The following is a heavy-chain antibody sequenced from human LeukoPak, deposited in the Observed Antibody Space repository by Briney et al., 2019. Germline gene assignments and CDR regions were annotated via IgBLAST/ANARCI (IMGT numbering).Heavy chain of an antibody. V-gene: IGHV4-39*07. CDR1: GGSISSSSYY. Sequence: SETLSLTCTVSGGSISSSSYYWGWIRQPPGKGLEWIGSIYYSGSTYYNPSLKSRVTISVDTSKNQFSLKLSSVTAADTAVYYCASTAILYYYMDVWGKGTTVTVSS. CDR2: IYYSGST. J-gene: IGHJ6*03. CDR3: ASTAILYYYMDV. D-gene: IGHD2-2*02.